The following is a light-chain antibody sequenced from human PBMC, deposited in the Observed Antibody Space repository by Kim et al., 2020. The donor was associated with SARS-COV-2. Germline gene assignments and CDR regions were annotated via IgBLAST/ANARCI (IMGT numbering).Light chain of an antibody. Sequence: SASVGDRITITCQASQDINNYLNWYQHKPGKAPKLLIYHASNLEAGVPARFSGGGSETHFTFTISSLQPEDIATYYCQQYDNLPLTFGGGTKLEIK. J-gene: IGKJ4*01. V-gene: IGKV1-33*01. CDR1: QDINNY. CDR2: HAS. CDR3: QQYDNLPLT.